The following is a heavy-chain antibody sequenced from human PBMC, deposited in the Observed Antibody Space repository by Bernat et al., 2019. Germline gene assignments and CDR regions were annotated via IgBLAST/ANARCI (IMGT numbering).Heavy chain of an antibody. V-gene: IGHV3-48*03. CDR1: GFTYSSYE. D-gene: IGHD2-15*01. CDR2: ISSSGSTI. J-gene: IGHJ4*02. Sequence: EVQLVESGGGLVQPGGSLILSCSSSGFTYSSYEMNWVRQAPGKGLEWVSYISSSGSTIYYADSVKVRFTISRDNAKNSLYLQMNSLRAEDTAVYYCARVGDDCSGGSCWSDYWDQGNLVTVSS. CDR3: ARVGDDCSGGSCWSDY.